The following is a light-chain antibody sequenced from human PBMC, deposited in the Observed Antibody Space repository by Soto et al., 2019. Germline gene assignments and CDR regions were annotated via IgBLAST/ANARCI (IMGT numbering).Light chain of an antibody. V-gene: IGKV1-6*01. Sequence: AIQMTQSPSSLSASVGDRVTISCRASQGIRSDLAWYQQKPGKAPKLLIFAAPTLQSGVPSRFSGRGSATDFTLTISSLQPEDFATYYCLQSYNFPRTFGQGTKVEIK. CDR3: LQSYNFPRT. J-gene: IGKJ1*01. CDR2: AAP. CDR1: QGIRSD.